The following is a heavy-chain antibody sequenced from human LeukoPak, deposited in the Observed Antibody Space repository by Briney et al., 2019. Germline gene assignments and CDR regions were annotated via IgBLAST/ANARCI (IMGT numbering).Heavy chain of an antibody. V-gene: IGHV3-11*04. CDR2: ISSSGSTI. Sequence: PGGSLLLSCAASGLPVSRNYMSWVRQAPGKGLEWVSYISSSGSTIYYADSVKGRFTISRDNAKNSLYLQMNSLRAEDTAVYYCARDLTAMVPDYWGQGTLVTVSS. J-gene: IGHJ4*02. CDR3: ARDLTAMVPDY. CDR1: GLPVSRNY. D-gene: IGHD5-18*01.